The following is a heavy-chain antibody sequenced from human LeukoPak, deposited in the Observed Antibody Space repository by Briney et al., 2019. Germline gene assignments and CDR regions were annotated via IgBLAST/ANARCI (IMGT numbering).Heavy chain of an antibody. J-gene: IGHJ6*02. CDR1: GYTFTSYA. CDR3: ARARAEDTMVRGVILQRGGYYYYGMDV. D-gene: IGHD3-10*01. CDR2: INAGNGNT. Sequence: ASVKVSCKASGYTFTSYAMHWARQAPGQRLEWMGWINAGNGNTKYSQKFQGRVTITRDTSASTAYMELSSLRSEDTAVYYCARARAEDTMVRGVILQRGGYYYYGMDVWGQGTTVTVSS. V-gene: IGHV1-3*01.